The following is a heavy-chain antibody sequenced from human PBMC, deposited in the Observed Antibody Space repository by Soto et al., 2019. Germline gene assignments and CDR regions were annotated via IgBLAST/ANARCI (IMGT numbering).Heavy chain of an antibody. Sequence: PSETLSLTCTVSGGSISSRDYYWSWIRQPPGKGLEWIGYIYYSGSTFYTPSLKSRVSVSVDTSKNQFSLRLNSVTATDTAVYYCARDKATGINCFDPWGQGTLVTVS. J-gene: IGHJ5*02. CDR3: ARDKATGINCFDP. CDR2: IYYSGST. V-gene: IGHV4-30-4*01. CDR1: GGSISSRDYY. D-gene: IGHD4-4*01.